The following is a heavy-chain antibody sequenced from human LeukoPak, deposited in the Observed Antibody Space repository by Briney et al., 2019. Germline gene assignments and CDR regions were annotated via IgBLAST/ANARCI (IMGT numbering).Heavy chain of an antibody. CDR3: ATPFRGAGRQDY. J-gene: IGHJ4*02. CDR1: GYSISSGYY. Sequence: SETLSLTCAVSGYSISSGYYWGWIRQPPGKGLEWIGSLYFNGGTYYNSSLRSRATISVDTSKNQFSLNLNSVTAADTAVYYCATPFRGAGRQDYWGQGTLVTVSS. D-gene: IGHD3-10*01. CDR2: LYFNGGT. V-gene: IGHV4-38-2*01.